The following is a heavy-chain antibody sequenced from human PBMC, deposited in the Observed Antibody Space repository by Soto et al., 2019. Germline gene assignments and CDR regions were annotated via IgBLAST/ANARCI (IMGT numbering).Heavy chain of an antibody. Sequence: QVQLQESGPGLVKPSETLSLTCTVSGGSISSYYWSWIRQPPGKGLEWIGYIYYSGSTNYNPSLKSRVTISVDTSKTQSPLKLSSGTAADTAVYYWAREGICGGGSCYAVGWFDPWGQGPLVTVSS. CDR1: GGSISSYY. D-gene: IGHD2-15*01. CDR3: AREGICGGGSCYAVGWFDP. J-gene: IGHJ5*02. V-gene: IGHV4-59*01. CDR2: IYYSGST.